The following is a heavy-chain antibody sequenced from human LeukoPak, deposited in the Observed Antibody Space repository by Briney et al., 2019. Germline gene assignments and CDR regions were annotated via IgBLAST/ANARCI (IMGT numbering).Heavy chain of an antibody. D-gene: IGHD6-19*01. CDR2: IRWNSGSI. CDR1: GFTFDDYA. Sequence: QSGGSLRLSCAASGFTFDDYAMHWVRQAPGKGLEWVSGIRWNSGSIGYADSVKGRFTISRDNAKNSLYLQMNSLRAEDTALYYCAKASSGWYRPDAFDNWGQGTMVTVSS. V-gene: IGHV3-9*01. CDR3: AKASSGWYRPDAFDN. J-gene: IGHJ3*02.